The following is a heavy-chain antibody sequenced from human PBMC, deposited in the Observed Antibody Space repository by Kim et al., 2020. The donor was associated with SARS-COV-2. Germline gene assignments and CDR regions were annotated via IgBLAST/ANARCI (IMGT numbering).Heavy chain of an antibody. V-gene: IGHV4-59*13. J-gene: IGHJ6*02. Sequence: SETLSLTCTVSGGSISSYYWSWIRQPPGKGLEWIGYIYYSGSTNYNPSLKSRVTISVDTSKNQFSLKLSSVTAADTAVYYCARTRYYDSSGYYSYGMDVWGQGTTVTVSS. CDR2: IYYSGST. D-gene: IGHD3-22*01. CDR3: ARTRYYDSSGYYSYGMDV. CDR1: GGSISSYY.